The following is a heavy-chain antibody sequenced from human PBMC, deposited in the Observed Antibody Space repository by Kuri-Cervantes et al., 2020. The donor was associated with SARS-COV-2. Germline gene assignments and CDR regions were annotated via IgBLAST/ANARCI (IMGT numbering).Heavy chain of an antibody. V-gene: IGHV4-39*01. D-gene: IGHD2-15*01. CDR2: ISYRGTT. CDR3: ARLDSCGGGGCYFAY. Sequence: SETLSLTCSVSGGSISSSSYFWAWVRQSPGKGPEWIGSISYRGTTYYSPSLKSRVTISIDTSNNQFSLEVNSVTAADMAMFYCARLDSCGGGGCYFAYWGQGTLVTVSS. J-gene: IGHJ4*02. CDR1: GGSISSSSYF.